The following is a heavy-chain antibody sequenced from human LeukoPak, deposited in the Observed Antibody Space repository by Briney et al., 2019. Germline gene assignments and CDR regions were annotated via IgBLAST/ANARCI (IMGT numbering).Heavy chain of an antibody. Sequence: SQTLSLTCAISGDSVSSNSAAWNWIRQSPSRGLEWLGRTYYRPKWYIYYAVSMKSRIIINPDTSKNQFSLQVNSVTADDTAVYYCARSYSGRIDYWGQGTLVTVSS. CDR3: ARSYSGRIDY. J-gene: IGHJ4*02. D-gene: IGHD6-25*01. CDR1: GDSVSSNSAA. V-gene: IGHV6-1*01. CDR2: TYYRPKWYI.